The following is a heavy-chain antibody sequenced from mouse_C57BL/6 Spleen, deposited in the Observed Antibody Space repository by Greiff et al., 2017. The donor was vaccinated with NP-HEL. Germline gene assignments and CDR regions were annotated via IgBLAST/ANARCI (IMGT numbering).Heavy chain of an antibody. Sequence: ELGPGLVKPSQSLSLTCSVTGYSITSGYYWNWIRQFPGNKLEWMGYISYDGSNNYNPSLKNRISITRDTSKNQFFLKLNSVTTEDTATYYCARGYYEDWYFDVWGTGTTVTVSS. J-gene: IGHJ1*03. CDR2: ISYDGSN. V-gene: IGHV3-6*01. CDR3: ARGYYEDWYFDV. CDR1: GYSITSGYY. D-gene: IGHD1-1*01.